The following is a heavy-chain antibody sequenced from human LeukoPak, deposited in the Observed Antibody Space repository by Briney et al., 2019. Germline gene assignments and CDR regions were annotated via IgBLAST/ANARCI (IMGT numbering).Heavy chain of an antibody. V-gene: IGHV3-7*01. Sequence: PGGSLRLSCAASGFTFSSYWMSWVRQAPGKGLEWEANIKQDGSEKYYVDSVKGRFTISRDNAKNSLYLQMNSLRAEDTAVYYCASSPLVGATFGYWGQGTLVTVSS. D-gene: IGHD1-26*01. CDR3: ASSPLVGATFGY. CDR1: GFTFSSYW. J-gene: IGHJ4*02. CDR2: IKQDGSEK.